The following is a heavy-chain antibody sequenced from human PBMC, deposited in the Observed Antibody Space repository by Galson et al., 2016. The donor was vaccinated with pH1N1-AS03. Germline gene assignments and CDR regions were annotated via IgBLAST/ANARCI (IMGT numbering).Heavy chain of an antibody. D-gene: IGHD6-19*01. V-gene: IGHV3-74*01. J-gene: IGHJ6*02. Sequence: LRLSCAASGFIFSSDWMHWVRQVPGKGLVWVSRITSDGSSISYEDAVKGRFTTSRDNAKNTLYLQMNSLRAEDTAVYHCARAMYTSGWYGMDVWGQGTTVTVSS. CDR3: ARAMYTSGWYGMDV. CDR1: GFIFSSDW. CDR2: ITSDGSSI.